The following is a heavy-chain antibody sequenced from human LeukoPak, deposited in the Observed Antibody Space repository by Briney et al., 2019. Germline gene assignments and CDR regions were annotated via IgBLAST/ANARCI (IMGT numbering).Heavy chain of an antibody. CDR3: VKDGGRDTAAAYY. CDR2: ILRNSGSI. CDR1: GFTFDDYA. D-gene: IGHD6-13*01. Sequence: GGSLRLSCAASGFTFDDYAMHGVRQAPGKGLEGVSGILRNSGSIGYADSVKGRFTISRDDAENSLYLQMNSLRAEDTALYYCVKDGGRDTAAAYYWGQGTLVSVSS. V-gene: IGHV3-9*01. J-gene: IGHJ4*02.